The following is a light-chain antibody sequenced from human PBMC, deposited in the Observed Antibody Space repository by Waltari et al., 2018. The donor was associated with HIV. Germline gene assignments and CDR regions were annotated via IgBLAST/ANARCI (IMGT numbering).Light chain of an antibody. CDR2: DAS. CDR3: QQRSNWPPL. V-gene: IGKV3-11*01. J-gene: IGKJ4*02. Sequence: PATLSLSPGERATLSCRASQSVSSYLAWYQQKPGQAPRLLIYDASNRATGIPARFSGSGSGTDFTLTISSLEPEDFAVYYCQQRSNWPPLFGGGTKVEIK. CDR1: QSVSSY.